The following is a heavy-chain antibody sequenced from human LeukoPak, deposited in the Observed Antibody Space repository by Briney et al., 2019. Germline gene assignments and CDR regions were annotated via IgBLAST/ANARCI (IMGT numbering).Heavy chain of an antibody. CDR2: FDPEDGET. V-gene: IGHV1-24*01. J-gene: IGHJ3*02. CDR1: GYTLTELS. CDR3: ATVGPHCSSTSCYFMASRNDAFDI. D-gene: IGHD2-2*01. Sequence: ASVKVSCKVSGYTLTELSMHWVRQAPGKGLEWMGGFDPEDGETIYAQKFQGRVTMTEDTSTDTAYMELSSLRSEDTAVYYCATVGPHCSSTSCYFMASRNDAFDIWGQGTMVTVSS.